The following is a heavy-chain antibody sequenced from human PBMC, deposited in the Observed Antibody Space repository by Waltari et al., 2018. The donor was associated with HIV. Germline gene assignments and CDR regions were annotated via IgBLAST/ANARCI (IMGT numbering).Heavy chain of an antibody. CDR3: ARGKKGARGASGYDF. Sequence: QVQLVQSGAEVKKPGASVKVSCKASGYTFTSYDINWVRQATGQGLEWMGWMNPNTGNTGYAKRCHGRVTMTRNTSISTAYMELSSLRSEDTAVYYCARGKKGARGASGYDFWGQGTLVTVSS. CDR1: GYTFTSYD. V-gene: IGHV1-8*01. J-gene: IGHJ4*02. D-gene: IGHD1-26*01. CDR2: MNPNTGNT.